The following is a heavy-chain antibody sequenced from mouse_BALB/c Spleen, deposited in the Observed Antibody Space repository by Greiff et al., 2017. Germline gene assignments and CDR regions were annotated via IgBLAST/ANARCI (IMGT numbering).Heavy chain of an antibody. Sequence: VKLVESGPGLVALSQSLSITCTVSGFSLTSYGVHWARQPPGKGLEWLGVIWSGGSTNYNSALMSRLSISKDNSKSQVFLKMNSLQTDDTAMYYCARDHGNYVYFDYWGQGTTLAVSS. V-gene: IGHV2-9*02. D-gene: IGHD2-1*01. CDR3: ARDHGNYVYFDY. J-gene: IGHJ2*01. CDR1: GFSLTSYG. CDR2: IWSGGST.